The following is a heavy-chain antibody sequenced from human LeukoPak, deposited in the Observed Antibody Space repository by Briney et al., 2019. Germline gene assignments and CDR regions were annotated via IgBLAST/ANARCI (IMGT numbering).Heavy chain of an antibody. CDR1: GFTFSSYS. CDR2: ISSSSSYI. J-gene: IGHJ6*02. CDR3: AAMVNLNYYYYGMDV. D-gene: IGHD5-18*01. Sequence: GGSLRLSCAASGFTFSSYSMTWVRQAPGKGLEWVSSISSSSSYIYYADSVKGRFTISRDNAKNSLYLQMNSLRAEDTAVYYCAAMVNLNYYYYGMDVWGQGTTVTVSS. V-gene: IGHV3-21*01.